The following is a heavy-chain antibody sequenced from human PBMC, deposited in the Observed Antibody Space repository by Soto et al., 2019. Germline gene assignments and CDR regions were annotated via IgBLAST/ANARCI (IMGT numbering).Heavy chain of an antibody. J-gene: IGHJ4*02. CDR3: SRGLLAYCGGDCAFFDS. Sequence: SETLSLTCTASGGSVSSGNSYWTWIRQPSGKGLEWIGYIAYSGSTNYNPSLRSRVTMSADTSTNQFSLKMKSVTAADTAVYYCSRGLLAYCGGDCAFFDSWGQGTLVTVSS. CDR1: GGSVSSGNSY. D-gene: IGHD2-21*02. V-gene: IGHV4-61*01. CDR2: IAYSGST.